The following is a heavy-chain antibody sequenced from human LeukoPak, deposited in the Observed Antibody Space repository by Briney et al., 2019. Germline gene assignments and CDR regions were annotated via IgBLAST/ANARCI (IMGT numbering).Heavy chain of an antibody. Sequence: SETLSLTCTVSGGSISSSSYYWGWTRQPPGKGLEWIASIYYTGNTYYNPSLKSRVTISVDTYNNQFSLKLNSVTAADTAVYYCARRRLGETTTANWFDPWGPGTLVTVSS. CDR1: GGSISSSSYY. D-gene: IGHD4-17*01. CDR2: IYYTGNT. J-gene: IGHJ5*02. CDR3: ARRRLGETTTANWFDP. V-gene: IGHV4-39*01.